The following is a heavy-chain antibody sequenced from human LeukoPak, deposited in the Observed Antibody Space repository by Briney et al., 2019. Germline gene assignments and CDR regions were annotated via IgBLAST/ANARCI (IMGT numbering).Heavy chain of an antibody. CDR3: ARAIAARPFNWFDP. CDR2: INHSGST. D-gene: IGHD6-6*01. V-gene: IGHV4-34*01. J-gene: IGHJ5*02. Sequence: PSETLSLTCAVYGGSFSGYYWSWIRQPPGKGLGWIGEINHSGSTNYNPSLKSRVTISVDTSKNQFSLKLSSVTAADTAVYYCARAIAARPFNWFDPWGQGTLVTVSS. CDR1: GGSFSGYY.